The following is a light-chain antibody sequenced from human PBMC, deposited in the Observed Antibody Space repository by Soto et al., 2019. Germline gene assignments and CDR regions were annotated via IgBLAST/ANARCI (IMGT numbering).Light chain of an antibody. Sequence: EIVMTQSPATLSLSPGETATLSCRASQSVHSNLAWFQQHPGQAPSPLIYGASSRATGIPVRFSGSGSGTEFTLTISSLQPEDFAVYYCQQYPDWPWGTFGGGTKVGIK. J-gene: IGKJ4*01. V-gene: IGKV3-15*01. CDR1: QSVHSN. CDR3: QQYPDWPWGT. CDR2: GAS.